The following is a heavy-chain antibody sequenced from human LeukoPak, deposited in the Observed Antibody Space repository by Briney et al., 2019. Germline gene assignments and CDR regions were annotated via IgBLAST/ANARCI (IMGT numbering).Heavy chain of an antibody. J-gene: IGHJ6*02. V-gene: IGHV4-39*07. CDR2: IYYSGST. Sequence: SETLSLTCTVSGGSISSSSYYWGWIRQPPGKGLEWIGSIYYSGSTYYNPSLKSRVTISVDTSKNQFSLKLSSVTAADTAVYYCARATMVRGAHFSYGMDVWGQGTTVTVSS. D-gene: IGHD3-10*01. CDR3: ARATMVRGAHFSYGMDV. CDR1: GGSISSSSYY.